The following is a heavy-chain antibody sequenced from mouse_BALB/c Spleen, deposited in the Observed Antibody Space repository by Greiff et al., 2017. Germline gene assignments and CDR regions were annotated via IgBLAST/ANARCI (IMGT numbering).Heavy chain of an antibody. J-gene: IGHJ3*01. CDR1: GYTFTDYN. CDR2: IYPYNGGT. V-gene: IGHV1S29*02. Sequence: VQLKQSGPELVKPGASVKISCKASGYTFTDYNMHWVKQSHGKSLEWIGYIYPYNGGTGYNQKFKSKATLTVDNSSSTAYMELRSLTSEDSAVYYCAREASTMITTLAYWGQGTLVTVSA. D-gene: IGHD2-4*01. CDR3: AREASTMITTLAY.